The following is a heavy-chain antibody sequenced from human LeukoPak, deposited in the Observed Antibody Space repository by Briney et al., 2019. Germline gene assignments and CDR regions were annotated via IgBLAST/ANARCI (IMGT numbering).Heavy chain of an antibody. D-gene: IGHD3-16*02. CDR2: IYYSGST. V-gene: IGHV4-61*01. CDR1: GGSVSSGSYY. CDR3: ARASRAYDYVWGSYRYLDY. J-gene: IGHJ4*02. Sequence: SETLSLTCTVSGGSVSSGSYYWSRIRQPPGKGLEWIGYIYYSGSTNYNPSLKSRVTISVDTSKNQFSLKLSSVTAADTAVYYCARASRAYDYVWGSYRYLDYWGQGALVTVSS.